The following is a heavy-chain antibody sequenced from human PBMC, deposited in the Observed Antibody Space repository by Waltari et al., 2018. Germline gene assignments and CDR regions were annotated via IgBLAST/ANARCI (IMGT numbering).Heavy chain of an antibody. CDR2: FGGGGDTT. CDR1: GFPFSRKS. CDR3: VRDFDNRFDH. J-gene: IGHJ4*02. V-gene: IGHV3-23*01. D-gene: IGHD3-9*01. Sequence: EVQLLESGGGLVQPGWSLSLSWEVSGFPFSRKSMSWVRQGPGKGLEWVSGFGGGGDTTYYADSVKGRFSISRDNSKNTLYLQMNSLRGEDTAVYYCVRDFDNRFDHWGQGTLVTVSS.